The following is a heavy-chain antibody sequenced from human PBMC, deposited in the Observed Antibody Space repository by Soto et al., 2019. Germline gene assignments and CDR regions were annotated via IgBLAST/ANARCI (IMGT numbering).Heavy chain of an antibody. CDR2: ISGSGGST. CDR3: AKDYYGAFDY. Sequence: GGSLRLSCAASGCTFSSYAMSWVRQAPGKGLEWVSAISGSGGSTYYADSVKGRFTISRDNSKNTLYLQMNSLRAEDTAVYYWAKDYYGAFDYWGQGTLVTVSS. CDR1: GCTFSSYA. J-gene: IGHJ4*02. V-gene: IGHV3-23*01. D-gene: IGHD4-17*01.